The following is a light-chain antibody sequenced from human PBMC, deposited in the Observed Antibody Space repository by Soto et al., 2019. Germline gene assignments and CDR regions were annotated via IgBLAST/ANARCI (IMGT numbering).Light chain of an antibody. V-gene: IGKV3-15*01. CDR2: AAT. CDR1: QTVHSN. CDR3: HQYNDWPVYT. Sequence: EIVMTQSPANLSVSPGGRATLSCRASQTVHSNLAWYQHKSGQAPRLLIYAATTRATGIPARISGSGSGTAFTLTITSLQSEDSAVYFCHQYNDWPVYTFGPGTKLEIK. J-gene: IGKJ2*01.